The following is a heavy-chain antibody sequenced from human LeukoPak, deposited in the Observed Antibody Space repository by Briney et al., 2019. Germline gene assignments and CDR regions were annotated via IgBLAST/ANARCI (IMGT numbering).Heavy chain of an antibody. D-gene: IGHD6-19*01. CDR2: INPNSGGT. J-gene: IGHJ4*02. Sequence: ASVKVSCKASGYTFTGYYMHWVRQAPGQGLEWMGWINPNSGGTNYAQKFQGRVTMTRDTSISTAYMELSRLRSDDTAVYYCARDLIAVAGRSDYWGQGTLVTVSS. V-gene: IGHV1-2*02. CDR1: GYTFTGYY. CDR3: ARDLIAVAGRSDY.